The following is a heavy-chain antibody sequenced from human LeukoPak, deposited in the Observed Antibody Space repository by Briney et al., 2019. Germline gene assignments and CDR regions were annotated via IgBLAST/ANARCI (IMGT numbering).Heavy chain of an antibody. D-gene: IGHD3-10*01. CDR1: GFTFSHYW. V-gene: IGHV3-7*01. J-gene: IGHJ4*02. CDR3: ATDLWFGEFPYYFDY. CDR2: IKRDGREK. Sequence: PGGSLRLSCAASGFTFSHYWMSWVRQAPGKGLEWVANIKRDGREKYYVDSVKGRFTISRDNAKNSLYLQMNSLRAEDTAVYYCATDLWFGEFPYYFDYWGQGTLVTVSS.